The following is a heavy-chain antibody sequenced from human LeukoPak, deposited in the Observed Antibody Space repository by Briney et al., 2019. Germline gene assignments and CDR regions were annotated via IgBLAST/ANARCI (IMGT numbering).Heavy chain of an antibody. J-gene: IGHJ6*03. CDR3: AKYRVPHYYYYYYMDV. V-gene: IGHV3-23*01. D-gene: IGHD3-10*01. CDR1: GFTFSSYG. CDR2: ISGSGGST. Sequence: PGGSLRLSCAASGFTFSSYGMSWVRQAPGKGLEWVSAISGSGGSTYYADSVKGRFTISRDNSKNTLYLQMNSLRAEDTAVYYCAKYRVPHYYYYYYMDVWGKGTTVTVSS.